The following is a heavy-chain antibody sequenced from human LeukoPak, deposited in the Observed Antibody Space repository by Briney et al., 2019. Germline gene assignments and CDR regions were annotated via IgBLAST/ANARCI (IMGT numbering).Heavy chain of an antibody. V-gene: IGHV3-7*01. J-gene: IGHJ4*02. CDR1: GFTFGSYS. CDR3: ASAGYSSSWYSAIFDY. CDR2: IKQDGSEK. Sequence: PGGSLRLSCAASGFTFGSYSMNWVRQAPGKGLEWVANIKQDGSEKYYVDSVKGRFTISRDNAKNSLYLQMNSLRAEDTAVYYCASAGYSSSWYSAIFDYWGQGTLVTVSS. D-gene: IGHD6-13*01.